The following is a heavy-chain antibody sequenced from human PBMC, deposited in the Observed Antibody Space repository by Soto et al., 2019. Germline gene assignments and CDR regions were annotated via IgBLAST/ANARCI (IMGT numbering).Heavy chain of an antibody. CDR1: GFTFSNYG. D-gene: IGHD2-21*02. CDR3: AKGSGDSRRPLDY. Sequence: QVQVVESGGGVVQPGRSLRLSCAASGFTFSNYGMHWVRQAPGKGLEWVAFISHDGSNNYYVDSVKGRFTISRDNSMKTHYLQMNSLRPEDTAVYFCAKGSGDSRRPLDYWGQGTLVTVSS. V-gene: IGHV3-30*18. CDR2: ISHDGSNN. J-gene: IGHJ4*02.